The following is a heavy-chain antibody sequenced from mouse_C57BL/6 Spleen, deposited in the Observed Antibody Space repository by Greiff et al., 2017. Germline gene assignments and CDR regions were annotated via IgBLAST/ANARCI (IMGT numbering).Heavy chain of an antibody. V-gene: IGHV5-17*01. D-gene: IGHD1-1*01. J-gene: IGHJ1*03. Sequence: EVKLVESGGGLVKPGGSLKLSCAASGFTFSDYGMHWVRQAPEKGLEWVAYISSGSSTIYYADTVKGRFTISRDNAKNTLFLQMTCLRSEDTAMYYCARRNYYGSSYWYFDVWGTGTTVTVSS. CDR3: ARRNYYGSSYWYFDV. CDR1: GFTFSDYG. CDR2: ISSGSSTI.